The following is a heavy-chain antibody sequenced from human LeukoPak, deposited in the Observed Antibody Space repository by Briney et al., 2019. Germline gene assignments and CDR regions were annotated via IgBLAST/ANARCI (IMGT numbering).Heavy chain of an antibody. CDR2: LIGSNGAT. CDR1: GFTSTNYA. D-gene: IGHD5-12*01. CDR3: AKGAYDYIEMGYFDS. V-gene: IGHV3-23*01. Sequence: GGSLGLSCAASGFTSTNYAMNWLRQAPGKGLEWVSILIGSNGATDYADSVKGRFTISRDNSKNTLYLQMNSLRAEDTAIYYCAKGAYDYIEMGYFDSWGRGTLVTVSS. J-gene: IGHJ4*02.